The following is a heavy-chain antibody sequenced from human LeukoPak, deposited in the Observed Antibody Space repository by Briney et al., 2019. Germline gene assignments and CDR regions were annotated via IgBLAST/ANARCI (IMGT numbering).Heavy chain of an antibody. J-gene: IGHJ4*02. Sequence: SSETLSLTCTVSGGSISSGSYYWSWIRQPAGKGLEWIVRIYTSGSTNYNPSLKSRVTISVDTSKNQFSLKLSSVTAADTAVYYCARGTLSVAATRKETYYFDYWGQGTLVTVSS. CDR2: IYTSGST. V-gene: IGHV4-61*02. CDR3: ARGTLSVAATRKETYYFDY. CDR1: GGSISSGSYY. D-gene: IGHD2-15*01.